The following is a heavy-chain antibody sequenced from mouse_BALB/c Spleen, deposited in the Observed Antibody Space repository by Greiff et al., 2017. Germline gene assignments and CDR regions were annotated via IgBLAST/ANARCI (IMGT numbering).Heavy chain of an antibody. CDR1: GFTFTDYY. Sequence: EVMLVESGGGLVQPGGSLRLSCATSGFTFTDYYMSWVRQPPGQALEWVGFIRNKANGYTTEYSASVKGRFTISRDNSQSILYLQMNTLRAEDSATYYCARAQLGRGYFDYWGQGTTLTVSS. V-gene: IGHV7-3*02. CDR2: IRNKANGYTT. D-gene: IGHD4-1*02. CDR3: ARAQLGRGYFDY. J-gene: IGHJ2*01.